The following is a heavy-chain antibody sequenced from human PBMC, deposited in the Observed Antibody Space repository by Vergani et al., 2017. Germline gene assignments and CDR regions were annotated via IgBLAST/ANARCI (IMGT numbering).Heavy chain of an antibody. V-gene: IGHV4-34*01. D-gene: IGHD3-16*01. Sequence: QVQLQQWGAGLLKPSETLSLTCAVYGGSFSGYYWSWIRQPPGKGLEWIGEINHSGSTNYNPSLKSRVTISVDTSKNQFSLKLSSGTAADTAVYYCARGRGGYYYYMDVWGKGTTVTVSS. CDR3: ARGRGGYYYYMDV. J-gene: IGHJ6*03. CDR1: GGSFSGYY. CDR2: INHSGST.